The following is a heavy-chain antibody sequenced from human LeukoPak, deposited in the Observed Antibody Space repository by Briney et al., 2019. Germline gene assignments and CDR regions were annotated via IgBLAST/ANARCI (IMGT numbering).Heavy chain of an antibody. J-gene: IGHJ5*02. V-gene: IGHV4-38-2*02. Sequence: SETLSLTCTVSGYSISSGYYWGWIRQPPGKGLEWIGNIYPTGSTYYSPSLKSRVTISVDTSKNQFSLKVSSVSAADTAVYYCARAYSSSWYWNWFDPWGQGTLVTVSS. CDR1: GYSISSGYY. CDR2: IYPTGST. D-gene: IGHD6-13*01. CDR3: ARAYSSSWYWNWFDP.